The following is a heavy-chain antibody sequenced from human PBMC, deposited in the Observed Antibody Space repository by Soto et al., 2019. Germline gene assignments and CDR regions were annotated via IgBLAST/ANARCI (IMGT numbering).Heavy chain of an antibody. Sequence: LTWIRQHPGEGLEWIGYIYYSGSTFYNPSLKSRLTISVDTSKSQFSLKLTSVTAADTAVYYCARDFSGYGAFDIWGQGTVVTVSS. CDR3: ARDFSGYGAFDI. D-gene: IGHD3-9*01. V-gene: IGHV4-31*02. J-gene: IGHJ3*02. CDR2: IYYSGST.